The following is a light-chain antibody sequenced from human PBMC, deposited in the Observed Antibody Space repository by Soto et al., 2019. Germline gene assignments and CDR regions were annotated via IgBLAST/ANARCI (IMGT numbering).Light chain of an antibody. Sequence: DIQMTQSPSTLSASVGDRVTITCRASQSTSTWLAWYQQRPGQTPKLLISEASKLESGVPSRFSGSGPGTEFTLTVSSLPPDDFANYCSQQYITCPYAFGQGTKVEIK. J-gene: IGKJ1*01. V-gene: IGKV1-5*03. CDR1: QSTSTW. CDR3: QQYITCPYA. CDR2: EAS.